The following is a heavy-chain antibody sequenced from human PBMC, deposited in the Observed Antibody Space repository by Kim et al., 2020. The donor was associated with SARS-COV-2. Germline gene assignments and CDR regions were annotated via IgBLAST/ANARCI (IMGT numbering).Heavy chain of an antibody. Sequence: GGSLRLSCAASGFTVSSNYMSWVRQAPGKGLEWVSVIYSGGSTYYADSVKGRFTISRDNSKNTLYLQMNSLRAEDTAVYYCASSIAAAGEVWFDPWGQGTLVTVSS. CDR1: GFTVSSNY. CDR2: IYSGGST. V-gene: IGHV3-53*01. CDR3: ASSIAAAGEVWFDP. J-gene: IGHJ5*02. D-gene: IGHD6-13*01.